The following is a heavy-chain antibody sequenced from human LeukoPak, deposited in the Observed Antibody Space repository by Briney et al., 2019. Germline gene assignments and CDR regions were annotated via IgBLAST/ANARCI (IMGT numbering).Heavy chain of an antibody. Sequence: SVKVSCKASGYTFTSYGISWVRQAPGQGLEWMGGIIPFSGTANYAQKFQGRVTITADKSTSTAYMELSSLRSDDTAVYYCARTSIMFFGREDWFDPWGQGTLVTVSS. CDR3: ARTSIMFFGREDWFDP. CDR2: IIPFSGTA. J-gene: IGHJ5*02. CDR1: GYTFTSYG. D-gene: IGHD3-16*01. V-gene: IGHV1-69*06.